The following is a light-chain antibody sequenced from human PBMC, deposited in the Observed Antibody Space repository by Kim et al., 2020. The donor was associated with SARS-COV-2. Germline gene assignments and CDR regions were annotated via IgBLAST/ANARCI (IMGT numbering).Light chain of an antibody. V-gene: IGLV3-19*01. Sequence: SSELTQDPAVSVALGQTVRITCQGDSLRSYYATWYQQKPGQAPILVIYGKNNRPSGIPDRFSGSSSGNTAYLTITGTQAGDEADYYCYSPASNDNVVFGG. CDR2: GKN. J-gene: IGLJ2*01. CDR3: YSPASNDNVV. CDR1: SLRSYY.